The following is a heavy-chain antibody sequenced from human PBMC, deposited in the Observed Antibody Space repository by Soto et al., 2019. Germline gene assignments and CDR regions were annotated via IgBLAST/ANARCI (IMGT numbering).Heavy chain of an antibody. CDR3: AGGSIAAASSNWYDP. Sequence: SVKVSCKASGGTFSSYTINWVRQAPGQGLEWMGGIIPIFGTANYAQKFQGRVTITADESTSTAYMELSSLRSEDTAVYYCAGGSIAAASSNWYDPWGQGTLVTVSS. D-gene: IGHD6-6*01. CDR1: GGTFSSYT. V-gene: IGHV1-69*13. J-gene: IGHJ5*02. CDR2: IIPIFGTA.